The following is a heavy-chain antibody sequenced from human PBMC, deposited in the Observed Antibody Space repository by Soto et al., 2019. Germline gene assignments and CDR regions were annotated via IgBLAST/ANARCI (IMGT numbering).Heavy chain of an antibody. CDR1: EYSFTSSW. CDR3: ARRGSSSSFFYDS. J-gene: IGHJ4*02. V-gene: IGHV5-10-1*03. Sequence: EVQLVQSGAEVKKTGESLRISCQGSEYSFTSSWISWVRQMPGEGLEWMGRIDPSDSYINYSPSFQGRVTISADKSISTAYLQWSSLKASDTAMYYCARRGSSSSFFYDSWGQGTLVTVSS. CDR2: IDPSDSYI. D-gene: IGHD6-6*01.